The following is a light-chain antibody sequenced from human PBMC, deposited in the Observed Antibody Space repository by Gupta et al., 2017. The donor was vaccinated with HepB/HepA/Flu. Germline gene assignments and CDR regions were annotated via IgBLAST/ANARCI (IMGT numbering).Light chain of an antibody. V-gene: IGKV3-20*01. CDR1: QSVSSNY. Sequence: EIVLTQSPGTLSLSPGDRATLSCRASQSVSSNYLAWYQQRPGQAPRLLIYGASRRATGIPDRFSGSGSGTDFILTISRLEPEDFVVYYCQQYGRSPLSFGPGTKVDV. J-gene: IGKJ3*01. CDR2: GAS. CDR3: QQYGRSPLS.